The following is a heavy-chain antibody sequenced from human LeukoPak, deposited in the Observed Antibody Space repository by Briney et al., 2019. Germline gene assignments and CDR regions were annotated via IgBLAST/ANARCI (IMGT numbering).Heavy chain of an antibody. J-gene: IGHJ3*02. CDR3: ARDLSGEYAFDI. Sequence: SQTLSLTCTVSGGSISSGDYYWSWIRQPPGKGLEWIGYIYYSGSTYYNPSLKSRVTISVDTSKNQFSLKLSSVTAADTAVYYCARDLSGEYAFDIWGQGTMVTVFS. D-gene: IGHD7-27*01. V-gene: IGHV4-30-4*01. CDR1: GGSISSGDYY. CDR2: IYYSGST.